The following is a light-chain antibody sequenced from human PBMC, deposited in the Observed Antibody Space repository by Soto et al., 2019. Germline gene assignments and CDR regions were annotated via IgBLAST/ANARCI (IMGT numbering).Light chain of an antibody. CDR2: KAS. CDR3: QHYNSYSEA. Sequence: DIQLTQSHSFLSASVGDRVTITCRASQSISSWLAWYQQKPGKAPKLLIYKASSLESGVPSRFSGSGSGTEFTLTISSLQPDDFATYYCQHYNSYSEAFGQGTKVDIK. J-gene: IGKJ1*01. V-gene: IGKV1-5*03. CDR1: QSISSW.